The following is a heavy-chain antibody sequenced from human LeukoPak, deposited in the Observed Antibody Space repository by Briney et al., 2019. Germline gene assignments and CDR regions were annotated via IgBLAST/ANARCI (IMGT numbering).Heavy chain of an antibody. CDR1: GFTLSSYS. CDR3: ARGGYCSSTSCHTDY. J-gene: IGHJ4*02. CDR2: ISSSSSYI. D-gene: IGHD2-2*01. Sequence: GGSLRLSCAASGFTLSSYSMNWVRQAPGKGLEWVSSISSSSSYIYYADSVKGRFTISRDNAKNSLYLQMNSLRAEDTAAYYCARGGYCSSTSCHTDYWGQGTLVTVSS. V-gene: IGHV3-21*01.